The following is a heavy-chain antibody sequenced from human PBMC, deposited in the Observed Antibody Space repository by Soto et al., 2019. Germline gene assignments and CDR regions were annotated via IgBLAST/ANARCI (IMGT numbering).Heavy chain of an antibody. Sequence: QVQLVESGGGVVQPGRCLRFSCAASGITFSSYGMHWVRQAPGKGLEWVAVISYDGSNKYYADSVKGRFTISRDNSKNTLYLQMNSLRAEDTAVYYCAKPVAAEPYYYGMDVWGQGTTVTVSS. V-gene: IGHV3-30*18. J-gene: IGHJ6*02. CDR2: ISYDGSNK. D-gene: IGHD2-15*01. CDR3: AKPVAAEPYYYGMDV. CDR1: GITFSSYG.